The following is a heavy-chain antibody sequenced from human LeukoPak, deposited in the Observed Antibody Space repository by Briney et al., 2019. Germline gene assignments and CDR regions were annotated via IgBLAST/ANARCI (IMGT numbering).Heavy chain of an antibody. CDR1: GFTFCSYA. CDR3: ATGELPWHFDY. V-gene: IGHV3-23*01. J-gene: IGHJ4*02. Sequence: GGSLRLSCAASGFTFCSYAMSWVPQAPGVGLEWVSAISGSGGSTYYADSVKGRFTIPRDNSKNTLYLQMNSLRAEDTAVYYCATGELPWHFDYWGQGTLVTVSS. D-gene: IGHD1-26*01. CDR2: ISGSGGST.